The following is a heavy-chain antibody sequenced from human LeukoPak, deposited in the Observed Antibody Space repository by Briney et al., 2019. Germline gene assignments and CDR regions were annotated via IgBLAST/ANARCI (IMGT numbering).Heavy chain of an antibody. J-gene: IGHJ4*02. D-gene: IGHD6-13*01. V-gene: IGHV1-2*02. CDR2: INANSGDT. CDR3: AREEVIAAAGPTLDY. CDR1: GYTFTGYY. Sequence: ASVTVSCKASGYTFTGYYMHWVRQAPGQGREWMGWINANSGDTNYAQKFQGRVTMTRDMSISTAYMELSRLRSDDTAVFYCAREEVIAAAGPTLDYWGQGALVTVSS.